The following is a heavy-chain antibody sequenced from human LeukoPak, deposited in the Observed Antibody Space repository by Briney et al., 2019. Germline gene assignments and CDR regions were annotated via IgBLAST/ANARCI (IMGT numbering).Heavy chain of an antibody. CDR3: ARVRYYDIFQKPVDY. CDR1: GFTFSSYS. Sequence: GGSLRLSCAASGFTFSSYSMNWVRQAPGKGLEWVSYISSSSSTIYYADSVKGRFTISRDNAKNSLYLQMNSLRAEDTAVYYCARVRYYDIFQKPVDYWGQGTLVTVSS. J-gene: IGHJ4*02. V-gene: IGHV3-48*04. CDR2: ISSSSSTI. D-gene: IGHD3-9*01.